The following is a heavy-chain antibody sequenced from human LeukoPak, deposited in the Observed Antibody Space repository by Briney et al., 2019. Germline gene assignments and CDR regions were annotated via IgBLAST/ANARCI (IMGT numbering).Heavy chain of an antibody. D-gene: IGHD3-10*01. CDR1: GFTVSDSY. J-gene: IGHJ4*02. Sequence: GGSLRLSCAASGFTVSDSYMNWVRQAPGKGLEWVSVIYSGGSTNYADSVKDRFTISRDNRKNTLYLQMNSLRAEDTAIYYCARDHYGGLDYWGQGTLVTVSS. CDR3: ARDHYGGLDY. CDR2: IYSGGST. V-gene: IGHV3-53*01.